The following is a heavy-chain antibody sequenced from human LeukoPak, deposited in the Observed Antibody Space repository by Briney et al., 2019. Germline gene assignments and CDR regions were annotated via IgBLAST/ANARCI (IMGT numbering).Heavy chain of an antibody. D-gene: IGHD3-9*01. Sequence: PGGSLRLSCAASGFTFSSYAMHWVRQAPGKGLEWVAVISYDGSNKYYADSLKGRFTISRDNSKNTLFLQMNSLRPEDMAVYYCARDSSDMYYDFLTGYPWWNAFDIWGQGTMVTVSS. CDR2: ISYDGSNK. CDR1: GFTFSSYA. J-gene: IGHJ3*02. CDR3: ARDSSDMYYDFLTGYPWWNAFDI. V-gene: IGHV3-30-3*01.